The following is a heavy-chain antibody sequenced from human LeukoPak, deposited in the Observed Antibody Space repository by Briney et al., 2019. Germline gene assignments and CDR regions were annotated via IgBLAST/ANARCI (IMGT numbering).Heavy chain of an antibody. Sequence: SETLSLTCTVSGGSISSYYWSWIRQPPGKGLEWIGYIYYSGSTIYNPSLKSRVTISVDTSKNQFSLKLSSVTAADTAVYYCARGHYFYDSSGYYSFDYWGQGTLVTVCS. V-gene: IGHV4-59*01. D-gene: IGHD3-22*01. CDR1: GGSISSYY. J-gene: IGHJ4*02. CDR2: IYYSGST. CDR3: ARGHYFYDSSGYYSFDY.